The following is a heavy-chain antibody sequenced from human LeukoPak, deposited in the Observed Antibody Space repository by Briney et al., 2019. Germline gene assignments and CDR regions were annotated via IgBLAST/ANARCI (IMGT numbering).Heavy chain of an antibody. Sequence: GGSLRLSRAASGFTVSSNYISWVRQAPGKGLEWVSVIYSGGSTYYADSVKGRFTISRDNSKNTLYLQMNSLRAEDTAVYYCARALVGAFDAFDIWGQGTMVTVSS. CDR2: IYSGGST. CDR1: GFTVSSNY. V-gene: IGHV3-53*01. J-gene: IGHJ3*02. CDR3: ARALVGAFDAFDI. D-gene: IGHD1-26*01.